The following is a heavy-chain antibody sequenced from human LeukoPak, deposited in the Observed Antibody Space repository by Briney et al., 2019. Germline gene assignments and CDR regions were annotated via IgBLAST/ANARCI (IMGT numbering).Heavy chain of an antibody. CDR1: GGSFSGYY. CDR3: VRLYYDY. Sequence: SETLSLTCAVYGGSFSGYYWSWIRQPPGKGLEWIGEINHSGSTNYNPSLKSRVTISVDTSKNQFSLKLSSVTAADTAVYYCVRLYYDYWGQGTLVTVSS. J-gene: IGHJ4*02. V-gene: IGHV4-34*01. CDR2: INHSGST.